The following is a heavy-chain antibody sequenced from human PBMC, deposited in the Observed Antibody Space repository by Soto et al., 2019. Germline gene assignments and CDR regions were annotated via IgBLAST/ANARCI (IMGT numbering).Heavy chain of an antibody. J-gene: IGHJ4*02. CDR3: ARVVRLMLYSDY. V-gene: IGHV3-11*06. Sequence: PAGSLRLSCAASGFTFSDYYMSWIRQAPGKGLEWVSYIGTSSSYTNYADSVKGRFTISRDNTKNYLYLQMNSLRAEDTAVYYCARVVRLMLYSDYWGQGTLVTVSS. CDR1: GFTFSDYY. CDR2: IGTSSSYT. D-gene: IGHD2-8*01.